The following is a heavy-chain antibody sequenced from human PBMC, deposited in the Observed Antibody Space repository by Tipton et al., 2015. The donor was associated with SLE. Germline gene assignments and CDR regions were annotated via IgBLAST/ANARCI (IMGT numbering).Heavy chain of an antibody. CDR1: GFSFNNYW. D-gene: IGHD6-19*01. J-gene: IGHJ4*02. CDR2: IKEDGSEK. Sequence: SLRLSCAASGFSFNNYWMSWVRQAPGKGLEWVANIKEDGSEKYYVDSVKGRLTISRDNAKNTLYLQMNSLRDEDTAVYYCARAQTLQQWLVSWGQGTLVTVSS. V-gene: IGHV3-7*01. CDR3: ARAQTLQQWLVS.